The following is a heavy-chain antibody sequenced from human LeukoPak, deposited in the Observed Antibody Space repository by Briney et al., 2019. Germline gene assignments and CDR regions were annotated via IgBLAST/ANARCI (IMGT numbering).Heavy chain of an antibody. CDR1: GFTFSGYE. D-gene: IGHD3-3*01. CDR3: ARWRSGPFDY. Sequence: PGGSLRLSCAASGFTFSGYEMNWVRQAPGKGLEWVSYITSSGRTRYYADSVKGRFTISRDNAKNSLYLQMNSLRAEDTAVYYCARWRSGPFDYWGQGTLVTVSS. J-gene: IGHJ4*02. CDR2: ITSSGRTR. V-gene: IGHV3-48*03.